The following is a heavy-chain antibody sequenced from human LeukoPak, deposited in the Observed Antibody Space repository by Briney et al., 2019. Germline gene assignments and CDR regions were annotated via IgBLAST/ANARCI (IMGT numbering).Heavy chain of an antibody. CDR1: GFTFSSYS. V-gene: IGHV3-21*01. CDR2: ISSSSSYI. D-gene: IGHD3-22*01. CDR3: ARFDSSGYYLPQPFDY. Sequence: GGSLRLSCAASGFTFSSYSMNWVRQAPGKGLEWVSSISSSSSYIYYADSVKGRFTISRDNAKNSLYLQMNSLRAEDTAVYYCARFDSSGYYLPQPFDYWGQGTLVTVSS. J-gene: IGHJ4*02.